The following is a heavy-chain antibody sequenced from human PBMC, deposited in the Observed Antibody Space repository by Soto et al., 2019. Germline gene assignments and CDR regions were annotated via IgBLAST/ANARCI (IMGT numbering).Heavy chain of an antibody. Sequence: PSETLSLTCTVSGGSTSSYYWSWIRQPPGKGLEWIGYIYYSGSTNYNPSLKSRVTISVDTSKNQFSLKLSSVTAADTAVYYCARNYDSSGYYHEYYFDYWGQGTLVTVSS. CDR3: ARNYDSSGYYHEYYFDY. V-gene: IGHV4-59*01. CDR1: GGSTSSYY. CDR2: IYYSGST. D-gene: IGHD3-22*01. J-gene: IGHJ4*02.